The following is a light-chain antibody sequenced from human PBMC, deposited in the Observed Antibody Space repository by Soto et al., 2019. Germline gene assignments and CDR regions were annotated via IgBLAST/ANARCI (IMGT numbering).Light chain of an antibody. V-gene: IGKV1-9*01. CDR3: QQLNSYPF. J-gene: IGKJ5*01. CDR1: QSINNY. CDR2: AAS. Sequence: DIQVTQSPSSLSASVGDRVTITCRASQSINNYLNWYQQKPGKAPKLLIYAASTLQSGVPSRFSGSASGTEFTLTISSLQPEHFATYYCQQLNSYPFFGQGTRLEI.